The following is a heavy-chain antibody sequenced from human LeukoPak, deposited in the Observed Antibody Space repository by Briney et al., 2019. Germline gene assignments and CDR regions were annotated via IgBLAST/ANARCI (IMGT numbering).Heavy chain of an antibody. CDR1: GFTFSDYA. CDR2: ISYDGSNK. J-gene: IGHJ4*02. CDR3: ARDLHYYDSSGPDYYFDY. D-gene: IGHD3-22*01. V-gene: IGHV3-30*01. Sequence: GGSLRLSCAASGFTFSDYATHWVRQAPGKGLEWVAVISYDGSNKYYADSVKGRFTISRDNSKNTLYLQMNSLRAEDTAVYYCARDLHYYDSSGPDYYFDYWGQGTLVTVSS.